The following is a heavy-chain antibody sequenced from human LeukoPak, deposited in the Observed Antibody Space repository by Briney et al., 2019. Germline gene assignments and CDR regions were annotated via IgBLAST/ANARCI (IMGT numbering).Heavy chain of an antibody. D-gene: IGHD3-10*01. V-gene: IGHV4-59*12. J-gene: IGHJ4*02. CDR2: SSYNGNT. CDR3: ARDSYYYGSGSYPLDY. CDR1: GAYFTNYY. Sequence: SETLSLTCTVSGAYFTNYYWSFIRQPPGKGLEWIGFSSYNGNTNYNPSLKSRVTMSVDTSKNQFSLNLSSVTAADTAVYYCARDSYYYGSGSYPLDYWGQGTLVTVSS.